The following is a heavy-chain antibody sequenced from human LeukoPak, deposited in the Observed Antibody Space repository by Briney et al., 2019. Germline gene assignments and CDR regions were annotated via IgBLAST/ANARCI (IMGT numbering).Heavy chain of an antibody. CDR3: ARAGWGSPFDY. D-gene: IGHD3-16*01. V-gene: IGHV4-59*01. Sequence: TPSETLSLTCTGSGGSISSYYWSWIRQPPGKGLEWIGYIYYSGSTNYNPSLKSRVTISVDTSKNQFSLKLSSVTAADTAVYYCARAGWGSPFDYWGQGTLVTVSS. CDR1: GGSISSYY. CDR2: IYYSGST. J-gene: IGHJ4*02.